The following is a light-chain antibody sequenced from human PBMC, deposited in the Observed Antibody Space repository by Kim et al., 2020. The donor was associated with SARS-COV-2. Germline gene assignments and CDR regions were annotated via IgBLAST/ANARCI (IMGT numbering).Light chain of an antibody. CDR2: NDN. J-gene: IGLJ3*02. Sequence: GPTVTISCSGRRSNVGNNPVTWFQQVPRTAPKLLMSNDNQRPSGVPDRFSASKSGTSASLAISGLQSEDEAVYYCGSWDDSLSGRVFGGGTQLTVL. CDR3: GSWDDSLSGRV. V-gene: IGLV1-44*01. CDR1: RSNVGNNP.